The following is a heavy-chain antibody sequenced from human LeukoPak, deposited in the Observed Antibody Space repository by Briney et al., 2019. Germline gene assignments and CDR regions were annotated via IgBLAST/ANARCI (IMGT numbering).Heavy chain of an antibody. CDR2: ISYSGST. V-gene: IGHV4-61*08. CDR3: ARDRYSRTGFDY. Sequence: SETLSPTCTVSGGSITSGGYFWSWIRQHPGKGLECIGHISYSGSTYYTPSLKSRVTISVDTSKNQFSLKLSSVTAADTAVYYCARDRYSRTGFDYWGQGTLVTVSS. D-gene: IGHD6-13*01. CDR1: GGSITSGGYF. J-gene: IGHJ4*02.